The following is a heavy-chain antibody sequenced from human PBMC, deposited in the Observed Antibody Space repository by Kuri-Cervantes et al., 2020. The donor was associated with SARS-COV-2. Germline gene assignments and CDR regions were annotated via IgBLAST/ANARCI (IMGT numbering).Heavy chain of an antibody. CDR3: AREAGLGITGTPGWNWFDP. CDR2: INSDGSST. V-gene: IGHV3-74*01. Sequence: GESLKISCAASGFTFSSYWMHWVRQAPGKGLVWVSRINSDGSSTSYADSVKGRFTISRDNAKNTLYLQMNSLRAEDTAVYYCAREAGLGITGTPGWNWFDPWGQGTRVTCYS. D-gene: IGHD1-7*01. CDR1: GFTFSSYW. J-gene: IGHJ5*02.